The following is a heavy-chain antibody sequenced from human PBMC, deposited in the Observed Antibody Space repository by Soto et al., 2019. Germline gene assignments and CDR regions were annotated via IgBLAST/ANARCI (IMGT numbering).Heavy chain of an antibody. CDR3: TRVRDGGTVTTLKY. CDR2: IRSKAYGGTT. Sequence: EVQLVESGGGLVQPGRSLRLSCTASGFTFGDYAMSWFRQAPGKGLEWVGFIRSKAYGGTTEYAASVKGRFTISRDDSKSIAYLQMNSLKTEDTAVYYCTRVRDGGTVTTLKYWGQGTLVTVSS. D-gene: IGHD4-17*01. CDR1: GFTFGDYA. V-gene: IGHV3-49*03. J-gene: IGHJ4*02.